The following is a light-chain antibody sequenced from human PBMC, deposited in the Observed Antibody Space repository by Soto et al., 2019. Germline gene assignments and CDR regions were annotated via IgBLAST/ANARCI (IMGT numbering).Light chain of an antibody. J-gene: IGLJ2*01. Sequence: QSVLTQPPSASGSPGQSVTISCTGTSSDVGAYNYVSWYQQHPGKVPKLILHEVSKPPSGVPDRVSGSNSGNTASLTVSGLQAEDEADYYCSSYAAYDRIFGGGTKVTVL. V-gene: IGLV2-8*01. CDR3: SSYAAYDRI. CDR2: EVS. CDR1: SSDVGAYNY.